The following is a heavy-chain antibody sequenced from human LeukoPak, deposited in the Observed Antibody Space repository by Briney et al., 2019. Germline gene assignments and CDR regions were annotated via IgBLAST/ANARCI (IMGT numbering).Heavy chain of an antibody. J-gene: IGHJ4*02. V-gene: IGHV3-48*04. CDR3: TTEGGSYQGDY. CDR2: ISSSSSSI. CDR1: GFTFSSYS. Sequence: GGSLRLSCAASGFTFSSYSMNWVRQAPGKGLEWASYISSSSSSIYYADSLKGRFTISRDNANNSLYLQMNSLRAEDTAVYYCTTEGGSYQGDYWGQGTLVTVSS. D-gene: IGHD1-26*01.